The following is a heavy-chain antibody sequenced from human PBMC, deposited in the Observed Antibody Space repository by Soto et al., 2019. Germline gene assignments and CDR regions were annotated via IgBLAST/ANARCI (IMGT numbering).Heavy chain of an antibody. J-gene: IGHJ3*02. D-gene: IGHD6-19*01. CDR1: GRTFISHW. Sequence: GESRKIACNVCGRTFISHWIAWVRQRPGKGLEWMGIIYPGDSDARYSPSFAGQVTISVDKSITTAYLHWSSLEASDSAVYYCARQGDMAATPADAFDIWGQGTLVTVSS. CDR2: IYPGDSDA. V-gene: IGHV5-51*01. CDR3: ARQGDMAATPADAFDI.